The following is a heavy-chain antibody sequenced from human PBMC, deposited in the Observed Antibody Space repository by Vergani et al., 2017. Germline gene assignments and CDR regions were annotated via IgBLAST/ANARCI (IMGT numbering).Heavy chain of an antibody. J-gene: IGHJ5*02. CDR2: IIPIFGTA. CDR3: ARARSGYSIHPGRNWFDP. V-gene: IGHV1-69*01. Sequence: QVQLVQSGAEVKKPGSSVKVSCKASGGPFSSYAISWVRQAPGQGLEWMGGIIPIFGTANYAQKFQGRVTITADESTSTAYMELSSLRPEDTAVYYCARARSGYSIHPGRNWFDPWGQGTLVTVSS. CDR1: GGPFSSYA. D-gene: IGHD3-3*01.